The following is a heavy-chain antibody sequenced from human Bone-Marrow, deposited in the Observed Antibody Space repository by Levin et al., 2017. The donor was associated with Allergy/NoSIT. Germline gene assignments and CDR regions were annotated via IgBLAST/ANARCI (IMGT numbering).Heavy chain of an antibody. J-gene: IGHJ6*03. CDR3: ARNSASTYYMDV. CDR2: INPSVETT. CDR1: GYTFTNYY. D-gene: IGHD5/OR15-5a*01. Sequence: ASVKVSCTASGYTFTNYYMHWVRQAPGQGLEWMGIINPSVETTDYAQKFQGRVTMTRDMSTSTVYMELSSLRSDDTAVYYCARNSASTYYMDVWGEGATVTVSS. V-gene: IGHV1-46*01.